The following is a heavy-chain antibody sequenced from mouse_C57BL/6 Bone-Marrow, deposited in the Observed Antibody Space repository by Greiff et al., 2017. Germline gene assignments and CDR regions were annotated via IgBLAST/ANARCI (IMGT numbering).Heavy chain of an antibody. J-gene: IGHJ2*01. CDR3: ARWRYDREFDY. CDR2: INYDGSST. D-gene: IGHD2-12*01. Sequence: EVMLVESEGGLVQPGSSMKLSCTASGFTFSDYYMAWVRQVPEKGLEWVANINYDGSSTYYLDSLKSRFIISRDNAKNILYLQMSSLKSEDTATYYCARWRYDREFDYWGQGTTLTVSS. V-gene: IGHV5-16*01. CDR1: GFTFSDYY.